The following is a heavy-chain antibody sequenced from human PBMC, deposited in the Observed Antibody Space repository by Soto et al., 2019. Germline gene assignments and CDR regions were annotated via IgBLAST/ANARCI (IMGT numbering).Heavy chain of an antibody. CDR1: GYTFTSYA. CDR3: AREVRGFCSGGSCYSNYYYYYYMDV. V-gene: IGHV1-3*01. D-gene: IGHD2-15*01. Sequence: GASVKVSCKASGYTFTSYAMHWVRQAPGQRLEWMGWINAGNGNTKYSQKFQGRVTITRDTSASTAHMELSSLRSEDTAVYYCAREVRGFCSGGSCYSNYYYYYYMDVWGKGTTVTVSS. J-gene: IGHJ6*03. CDR2: INAGNGNT.